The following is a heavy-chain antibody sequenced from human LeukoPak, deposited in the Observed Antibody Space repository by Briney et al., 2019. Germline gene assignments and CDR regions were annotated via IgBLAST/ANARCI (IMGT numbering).Heavy chain of an antibody. J-gene: IGHJ4*02. CDR2: IYYSGST. CDR1: GGSISSYY. Sequence: SETLSLTCTVSGGSISSYYWSWIRQPPGKGLEWIGYIYYSGSTNYNPSLKSRVTISVDTSKNQFSLKLSSVAAADTAVYYCARGGSSGWYAHYWGQGTLDTVSS. CDR3: ARGGSSGWYAHY. V-gene: IGHV4-59*01. D-gene: IGHD6-19*01.